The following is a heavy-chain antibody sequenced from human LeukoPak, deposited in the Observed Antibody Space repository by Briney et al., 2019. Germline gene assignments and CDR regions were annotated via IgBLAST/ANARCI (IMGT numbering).Heavy chain of an antibody. J-gene: IGHJ5*02. CDR2: IYYSGST. V-gene: IGHV4-59*01. D-gene: IGHD3-10*01. Sequence: SETLSLTCTVSGGSISSYYWSWIRQPPGKGLEWIGYIYYSGSTNYNPSLKSRVTISVDTSKNQFSLKLSSVTAADTAVYYCARESRYYYGSGSYYNEDNWFDPWGQGTLVTVSS. CDR3: ARESRYYYGSGSYYNEDNWFDP. CDR1: GGSISSYY.